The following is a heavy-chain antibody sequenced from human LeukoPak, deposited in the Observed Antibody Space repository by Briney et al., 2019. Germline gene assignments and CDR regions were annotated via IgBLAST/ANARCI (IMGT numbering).Heavy chain of an antibody. CDR3: AKDILLWSFDS. V-gene: IGHV3-23*01. Sequence: TGGSLRLSCAASGFTFSNYGMSWVRQAPGKGLEWVSAISGRGDSTYYADSVKGRFTISRDNSKNTLYLQMNGLRAEDTAIYYCAKDILLWSFDSWDQGILVTVSS. CDR1: GFTFSNYG. D-gene: IGHD3-3*01. CDR2: ISGRGDST. J-gene: IGHJ4*02.